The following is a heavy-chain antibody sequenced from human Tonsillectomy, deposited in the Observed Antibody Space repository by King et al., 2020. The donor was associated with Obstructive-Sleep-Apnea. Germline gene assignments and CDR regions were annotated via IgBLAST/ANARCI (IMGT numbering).Heavy chain of an antibody. D-gene: IGHD3-10*01. J-gene: IGHJ4*02. Sequence: VQLQESGPGLVKPSETLSLTCTVSGGSIINYYWSWIRQPPGKGLAWIGHISYTGSTNYNPSLKSRVTVSVDTSKNQFSLQLSSVTAADTAVYDCAGHPSGSYSFDYWGQGTLVTVSS. V-gene: IGHV4-59*01. CDR2: ISYTGST. CDR1: GGSIINYY. CDR3: AGHPSGSYSFDY.